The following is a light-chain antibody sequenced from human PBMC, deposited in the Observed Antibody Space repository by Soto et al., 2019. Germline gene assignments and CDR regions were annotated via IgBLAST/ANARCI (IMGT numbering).Light chain of an antibody. V-gene: IGKV3-15*01. J-gene: IGKJ1*01. CDR2: GAS. Sequence: EIVMTQSPATLSVSPGGRATLSCRASQSVSSNLAWYQQKPGQAPRLLIYGASTRATGIPARFGGSRSGTEFTLTISSLQSEDVAVYYCQQYNNWPWTFGQGTKVEI. CDR3: QQYNNWPWT. CDR1: QSVSSN.